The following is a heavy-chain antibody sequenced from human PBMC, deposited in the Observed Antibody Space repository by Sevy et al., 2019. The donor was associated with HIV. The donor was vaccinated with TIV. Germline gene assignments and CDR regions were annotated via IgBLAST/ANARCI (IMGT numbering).Heavy chain of an antibody. V-gene: IGHV4-4*07. CDR1: GGSISSYC. CDR3: ARGWCRSTSCYYDY. J-gene: IGHJ4*02. D-gene: IGHD2-2*01. CDR2: IYPSGIT. Sequence: SETLSLTCTVSGGSISSYCWSWIRQPAGKGLEWIGHIYPSGITNYNPSLKSRVTMSVDTSKNQFSLNLSSVTAADTAVYYCARGWCRSTSCYYDYWGQGTLVTVSS.